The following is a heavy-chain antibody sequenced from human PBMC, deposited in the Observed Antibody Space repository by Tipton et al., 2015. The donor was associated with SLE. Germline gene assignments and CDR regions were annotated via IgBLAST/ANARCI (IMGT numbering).Heavy chain of an antibody. CDR1: SGSVSSGSYY. D-gene: IGHD6-19*01. V-gene: IGHV4-61*01. J-gene: IGHJ6*03. CDR3: ATEGSGWSHYMVV. CDR2: IYYSGTT. Sequence: TLSLTCTVSSGSVSSGSYYWSWVRQPPGKGLEWIGYIYYSGTTNFNPSLKTRVTISVDTSKNQFSLKLTSVTTADTAVYYCATEGSGWSHYMVVWGKGTTVTVSS.